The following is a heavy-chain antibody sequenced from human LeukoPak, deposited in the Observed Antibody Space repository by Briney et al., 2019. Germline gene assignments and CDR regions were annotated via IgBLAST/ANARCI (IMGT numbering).Heavy chain of an antibody. V-gene: IGHV1-46*01. CDR3: ATGYYYDSSGYWD. J-gene: IGHJ4*02. D-gene: IGHD3-22*01. CDR2: INPSGGST. Sequence: GASMKVSGNASRYTFTSYYIHWVRQSPGQGLQWMGIINPSGGSTSYAQKFQGRVTMTRDMSTSTVYMELSSLRSEDTAVYYCATGYYYDSSGYWDWGQGTLVTVSS. CDR1: RYTFTSYY.